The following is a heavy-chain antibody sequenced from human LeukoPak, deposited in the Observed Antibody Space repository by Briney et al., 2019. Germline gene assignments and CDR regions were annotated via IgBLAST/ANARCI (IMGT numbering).Heavy chain of an antibody. CDR1: RGSIMTTHW. V-gene: IGHV4-4*02. J-gene: IGHJ4*02. Sequence: NPSETLSLTCTLSRGSIMTTHWWSWVRQPPGKGLEWIGEIYHTGTTNYSPSLKSRLTISVDRSRNQFSLRLSSVTAADTATYYCAAWGVDYGGNFDYSDYWGQGTLVTVSS. D-gene: IGHD4-23*01. CDR3: AAWGVDYGGNFDYSDY. CDR2: IYHTGTT.